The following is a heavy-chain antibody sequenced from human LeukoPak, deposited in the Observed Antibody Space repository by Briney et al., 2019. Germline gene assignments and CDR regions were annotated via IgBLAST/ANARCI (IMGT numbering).Heavy chain of an antibody. V-gene: IGHV3-23*01. Sequence: GGSLRLSCAASGFTFDDYGMSWVRQAPGKGLEWVSAISGSGGSTYYADSVKGRFTISRDNSKNTLYLQMNSLRAEDTAVYYCAKDKDSSGYYDYWGQGTLVTVSS. D-gene: IGHD3-22*01. CDR3: AKDKDSSGYYDY. CDR1: GFTFDDYG. J-gene: IGHJ4*02. CDR2: ISGSGGST.